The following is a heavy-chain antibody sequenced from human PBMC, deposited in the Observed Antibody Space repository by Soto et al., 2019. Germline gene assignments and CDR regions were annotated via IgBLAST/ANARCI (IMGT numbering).Heavy chain of an antibody. CDR2: IYFSGST. D-gene: IGHD3-16*01. Sequence: SETLSLTCTVSGGSIRNTTYYWGWIRQPPGKGLEWIGTIYFSGSTYYNPSLKSRVTISVDTSKNQFSLKLSSVTAADTAVYYCVRGVAAITYYFDYWGQGTLVTVSS. V-gene: IGHV4-39*07. J-gene: IGHJ4*02. CDR3: VRGVAAITYYFDY. CDR1: GGSIRNTTYY.